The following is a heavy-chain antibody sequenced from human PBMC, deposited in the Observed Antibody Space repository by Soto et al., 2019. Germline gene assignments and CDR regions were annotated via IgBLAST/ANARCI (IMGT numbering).Heavy chain of an antibody. V-gene: IGHV3-66*01. CDR1: GFAVSSDY. D-gene: IGHD3-10*01. CDR2: IYAGGST. J-gene: IGHJ4*02. Sequence: PGGSLRLSCAASGFAVSSDYMSWVRQAPGQGLEWVAVIYAGGSTYYADSVKGRFIISRDNSKNILYLQMNSLRADDTAVYYCARDQSTEIALNRGAHWGGGTLVTVSS. CDR3: ARDQSTEIALNRGAH.